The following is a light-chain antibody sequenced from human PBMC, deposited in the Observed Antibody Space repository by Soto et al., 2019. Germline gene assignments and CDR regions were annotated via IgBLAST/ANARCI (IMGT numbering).Light chain of an antibody. Sequence: TVLTQSPGTLSLSPGERVTISCRASQSVSSNYLAWYQQKPGQTPRLLIYGASSRATGIPDRFSGSGSGTDFTLTISRLEPEDFAVYYCQQYGSSALTFGGGTKVDIK. CDR3: QQYGSSALT. V-gene: IGKV3-20*01. CDR2: GAS. CDR1: QSVSSNY. J-gene: IGKJ4*01.